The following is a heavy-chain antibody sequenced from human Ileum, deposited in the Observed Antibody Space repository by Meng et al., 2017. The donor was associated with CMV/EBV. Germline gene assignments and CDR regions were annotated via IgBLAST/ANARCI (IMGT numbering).Heavy chain of an antibody. V-gene: IGHV3-23*03. CDR3: AKDVGYYDFWSGFDP. D-gene: IGHD3-3*01. J-gene: IGHJ5*02. CDR1: GFIFSSYA. CDR2: IYSGGSST. Sequence: SGFIFSSYAMTWVRQAPGRGLEWVSLIYSGGSSTNYADSVQGRFTISRDNSKNTVYLQMNSLTAEDTAVYYCAKDVGYYDFWSGFDPWGQGTLVTVSS.